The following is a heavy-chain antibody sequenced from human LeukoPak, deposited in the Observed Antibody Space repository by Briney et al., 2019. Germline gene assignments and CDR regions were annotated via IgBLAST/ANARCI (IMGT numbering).Heavy chain of an antibody. CDR2: IYSGGNT. CDR3: ARSVSSAWSPFDY. J-gene: IGHJ4*02. V-gene: IGHV3-53*05. D-gene: IGHD6-13*01. CDR1: GFIVSSNY. Sequence: GGSLRLSCAASGFIVSSNYMSWVRQAPGKGLEWVSVIYSGGNTYYADSVKGRFTISRDNSKNTLYLQMNSLRAEDTAVYCCARSVSSAWSPFDYWGQGTLVTVSS.